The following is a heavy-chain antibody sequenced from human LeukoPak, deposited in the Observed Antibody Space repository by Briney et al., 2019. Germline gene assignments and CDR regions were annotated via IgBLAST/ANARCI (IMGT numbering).Heavy chain of an antibody. D-gene: IGHD5-12*01. V-gene: IGHV4-59*01. J-gene: IGHJ4*02. CDR2: IHYSGTT. Sequence: PSETLSLTCTISGGSISTYYWSWIRQPPGKGLEWIGYIHYSGTTNYNPSLKSRVTNSLDTSRNQFSLKLRSVTTADTAVYYCARRRVYSGSGEFDFWGQGTLVTVSS. CDR3: ARRRVYSGSGEFDF. CDR1: GGSISTYY.